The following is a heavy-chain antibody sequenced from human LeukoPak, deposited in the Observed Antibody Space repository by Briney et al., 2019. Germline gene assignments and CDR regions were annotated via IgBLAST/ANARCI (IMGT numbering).Heavy chain of an antibody. Sequence: ASVKVSCKASGYTFTRYDINWVQQATGQGLEWMGWMNPNSGNTGYAQKFQGRVTMTRNTSISTAYMELSSLRSEDTAVYYCARGYYGSGSYYFYWGQGTLVTVSS. CDR2: MNPNSGNT. D-gene: IGHD3-10*01. V-gene: IGHV1-8*01. J-gene: IGHJ4*02. CDR3: ARGYYGSGSYYFY. CDR1: GYTFTRYD.